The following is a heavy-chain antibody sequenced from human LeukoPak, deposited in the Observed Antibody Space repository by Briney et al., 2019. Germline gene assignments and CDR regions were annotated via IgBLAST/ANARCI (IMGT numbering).Heavy chain of an antibody. D-gene: IGHD4-17*01. CDR2: FNPEDVET. J-gene: IGHJ4*02. V-gene: IGHV1-24*01. Sequence: ASVKVSCKVSGYTLTEISMHWVRQAPGQGLEWMAGFNPEDVETIYARSFQGRLTVTEDTSTDTAYMELSSLRAEDTAMYYCATEIVGYGDVHYFDSWGQGTLVTVSS. CDR3: ATEIVGYGDVHYFDS. CDR1: GYTLTEIS.